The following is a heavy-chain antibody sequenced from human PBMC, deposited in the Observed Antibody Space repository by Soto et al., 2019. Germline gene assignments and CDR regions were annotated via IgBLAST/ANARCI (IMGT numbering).Heavy chain of an antibody. J-gene: IGHJ4*02. Sequence: GGSLRLSCAASGFTFSDYYMSWIRQAPGKGLEWVSYISSSSSYTNYADSVKGRFTISRDNAKNSLYLQMNSLRAEDTAVYYCARVLGGYSFDYWGQGTLVTSPQ. D-gene: IGHD5-12*01. CDR2: ISSSSSYT. CDR3: ARVLGGYSFDY. CDR1: GFTFSDYY. V-gene: IGHV3-11*06.